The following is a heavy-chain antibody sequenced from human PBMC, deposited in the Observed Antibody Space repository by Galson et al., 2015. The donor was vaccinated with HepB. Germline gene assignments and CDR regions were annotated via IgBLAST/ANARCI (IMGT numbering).Heavy chain of an antibody. CDR1: GDSIASNDW. CDR2: IYHTGSA. D-gene: IGHD4-17*01. V-gene: IGHV4-4*02. J-gene: IGHJ4*02. Sequence: LSLTCAVSGDSIASNDWWSWVRQPPGKGLEWIGDIYHTGSANYNPSLKSRVSISVDKSKNQFSLKLNSVTVADTAVYYCASDSDHFDDYALAYWGQGILVTVS. CDR3: ASDSDHFDDYALAY.